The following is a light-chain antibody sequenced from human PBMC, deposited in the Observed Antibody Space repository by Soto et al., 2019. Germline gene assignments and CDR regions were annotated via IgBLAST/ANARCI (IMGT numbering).Light chain of an antibody. V-gene: IGLV2-14*01. CDR2: DVG. Sequence: QSALTQPASVSGSPGQSITIACTGTSSDIGGYNFVSWYQQHPGKAPKLLIYDVGNRPSGVSNRFSGSKSGNTASLTISGRQAEDEAHYYCTSYRTVSTYVFGTGTKLTVL. CDR1: SSDIGGYNF. J-gene: IGLJ1*01. CDR3: TSYRTVSTYV.